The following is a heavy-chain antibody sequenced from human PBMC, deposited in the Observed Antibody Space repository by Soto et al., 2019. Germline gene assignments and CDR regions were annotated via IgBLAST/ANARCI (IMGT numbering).Heavy chain of an antibody. J-gene: IGHJ4*02. CDR3: AKGGTMVVVVITNFDY. Sequence: PGGSLRLSCAASVFTFSSYAMSCVRQSPGKGLEWVSAISGSGGSTYYADSVKGRFTISRDNSKNTLYLQMNSLRAEDTAVYYRAKGGTMVVVVITNFDYWGQGTLVSVSS. CDR2: ISGSGGST. D-gene: IGHD3-22*01. CDR1: VFTFSSYA. V-gene: IGHV3-23*01.